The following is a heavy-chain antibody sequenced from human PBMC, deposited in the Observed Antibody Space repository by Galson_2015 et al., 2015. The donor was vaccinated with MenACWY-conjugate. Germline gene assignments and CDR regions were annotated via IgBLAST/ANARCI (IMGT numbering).Heavy chain of an antibody. Sequence: LSLTCNVSGGSISRTNYYWAWIRQSPGTGLEWIGNLYFSGSTHYNLSLRSRVTISVDTAQNQFSLRLSSVTAADTAVYYCARHVAKLRAYDYVWGSYRPTLGMDVWGQGTTVIVSS. D-gene: IGHD3-16*02. V-gene: IGHV4-39*01. CDR1: GGSISRTNYY. CDR2: LYFSGST. CDR3: ARHVAKLRAYDYVWGSYRPTLGMDV. J-gene: IGHJ6*02.